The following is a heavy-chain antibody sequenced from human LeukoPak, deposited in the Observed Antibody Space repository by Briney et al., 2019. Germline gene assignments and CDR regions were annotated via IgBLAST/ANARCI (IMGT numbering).Heavy chain of an antibody. J-gene: IGHJ4*02. CDR2: ISGSGGST. D-gene: IGHD3-10*01. CDR1: GFTFSSYA. V-gene: IGHV3-23*01. CDR3: TTGHYYGSGSPIPFNY. Sequence: PGGSLRLSCAASGFTFSSYAMSWVRQAPGKGLEWVPAISGSGGSTYYADSVKGRFTISRDNSKNTLYLQMNSLKTEDTAVYYCTTGHYYGSGSPIPFNYWGQGTLVTVSS.